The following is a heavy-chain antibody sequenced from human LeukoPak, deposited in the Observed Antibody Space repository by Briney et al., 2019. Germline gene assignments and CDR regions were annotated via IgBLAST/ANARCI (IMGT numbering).Heavy chain of an antibody. CDR1: GYTFTSYD. J-gene: IGHJ5*02. D-gene: IGHD1-26*01. CDR2: MNPNSGNT. Sequence: ASVKVFCKASGYTFTSYDINWVRQATGQGLEWMGWMNPNSGNTGYAQKFQGRVTMTRNTSISTAYMELSSLGSEDTAVYYCARGRGRGSYKDWFDPWGQGTLVTVSS. V-gene: IGHV1-8*01. CDR3: ARGRGRGSYKDWFDP.